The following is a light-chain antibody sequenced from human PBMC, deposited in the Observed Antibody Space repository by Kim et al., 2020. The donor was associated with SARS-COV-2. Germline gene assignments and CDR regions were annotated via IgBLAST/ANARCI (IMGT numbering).Light chain of an antibody. J-gene: IGLJ3*02. Sequence: SYELTQPLSVSVALGQTARITCGGNNIGSKNVHWYQQKPGQAPVLVIYMDTNRPSGIPERFSGSTSGNTATLTISRAQAGDEADYYCQVWDSSVVVFGGGTQLTVL. CDR2: MDT. CDR3: QVWDSSVVV. V-gene: IGLV3-9*01. CDR1: NIGSKN.